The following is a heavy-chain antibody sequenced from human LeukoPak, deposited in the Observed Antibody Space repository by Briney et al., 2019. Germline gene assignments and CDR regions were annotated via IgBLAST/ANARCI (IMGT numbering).Heavy chain of an antibody. CDR1: GFTFSSYG. J-gene: IGHJ4*02. V-gene: IGHV3-33*06. Sequence: GGSLRLSCAASGFTFSSYGMHWVRQAPGKGLQWVAVIWYDGSKKYYADSVKGRLTISRDNSKNTLFLQMNSLRAEDTAVYYCAKGSPLSDYWGQGTLVTVCS. CDR2: IWYDGSKK. CDR3: AKGSPLSDY.